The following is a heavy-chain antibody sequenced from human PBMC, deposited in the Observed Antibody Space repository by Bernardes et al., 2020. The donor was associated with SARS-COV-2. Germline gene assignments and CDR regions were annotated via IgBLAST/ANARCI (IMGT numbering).Heavy chain of an antibody. J-gene: IGHJ4*02. CDR2: IYYSGST. CDR1: GGSTSSSSYY. V-gene: IGHV4-39*01. CDR3: AGWGGRRYDSRGGFDY. D-gene: IGHD3-22*01. Sequence: PETLSLTCTVSGGSTSSSSYYWGWIRQPPGKGREWSGSIYYSGSTYYNPSIKSRVTISVDTSKNQFSLKLSSVTAADTAVYYCAGWGGRRYDSRGGFDYWGQGTLVTVSS.